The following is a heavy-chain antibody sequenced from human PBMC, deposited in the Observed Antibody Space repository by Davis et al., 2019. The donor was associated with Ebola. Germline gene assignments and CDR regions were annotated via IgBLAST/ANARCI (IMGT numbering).Heavy chain of an antibody. D-gene: IGHD5-12*01. CDR3: ARHRVDRGYDYDLYYYYYGMDV. V-gene: IGHV5-10-1*01. CDR2: IDPSDSYT. J-gene: IGHJ6*02. Sequence: VESLNTPRKDPGNRFTSYWISWVRQTPGTGLERMGRIDPSDSYTNYSPSFQGHVTLSADKSISTAYLQWSSLKASDTAMYYCARHRVDRGYDYDLYYYYYGMDVWGQGTTVTVSS. CDR1: GNRFTSYW.